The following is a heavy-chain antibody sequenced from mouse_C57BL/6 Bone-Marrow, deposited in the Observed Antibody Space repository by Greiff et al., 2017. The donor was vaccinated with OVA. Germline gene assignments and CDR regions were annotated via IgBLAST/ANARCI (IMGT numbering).Heavy chain of an antibody. D-gene: IGHD2-3*01. V-gene: IGHV1-78*01. CDR2: IYPRDGST. J-gene: IGHJ4*01. CDR1: GYTFTDHT. Sequence: QVQLQQSDAELVKPGASVKISCKVSGYTFTDHTIHWMKQRPEQGLEWIGYIYPRDGSTKYNEKFKGKATLTADKSSSTAYMELRSLTSEDSAVYYCARRQDDGYYRYAMDYWGQGTSVTVSS. CDR3: ARRQDDGYYRYAMDY.